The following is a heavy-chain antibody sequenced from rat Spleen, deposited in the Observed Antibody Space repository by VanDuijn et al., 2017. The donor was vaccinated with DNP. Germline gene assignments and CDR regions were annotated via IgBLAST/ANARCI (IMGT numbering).Heavy chain of an antibody. J-gene: IGHJ1*01. Sequence: QVQLKESGPGLVQPSQTLSLTCTVSGFSVTSYGVSWVRQFPGKGLEWIAAISSGGSTYYNSVFKSRLSISRDTSKSQVFLKMNNLQTEDTSIYFCSRDRDSTGIRTWYFDFWGPGTMVTVSS. D-gene: IGHD1-4*01. CDR1: GFSVTSYG. CDR2: ISSGGST. V-gene: IGHV2S8*01. CDR3: SRDRDSTGIRTWYFDF.